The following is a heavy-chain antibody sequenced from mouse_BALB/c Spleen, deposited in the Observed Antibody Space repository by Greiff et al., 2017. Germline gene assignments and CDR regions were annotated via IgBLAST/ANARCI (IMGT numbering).Heavy chain of an antibody. J-gene: IGHJ4*01. D-gene: IGHD2-1*01. CDR1: GYAFTNYL. CDR2: INPGSGGT. V-gene: IGHV1-54*01. CDR3: ARSTMVTTYAMDY. Sequence: QVQLQQSGAELVRPGTSVKVSCKASGYAFTNYLIEWVKQRPGQGLEWIGVINPGSGGTNYNEKFKGKATLTADKSSSTAYMQLSSLTSDDSAVYFCARSTMVTTYAMDYWGQGTSVTVSS.